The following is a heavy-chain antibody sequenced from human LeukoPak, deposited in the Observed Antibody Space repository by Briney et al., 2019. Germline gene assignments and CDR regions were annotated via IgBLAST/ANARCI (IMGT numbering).Heavy chain of an antibody. Sequence: SETLSLTCTVSGGSISSYYWSWIRQPPGKGLEWIGYIYYSGSTNYNPSLKSRVTISVDTSKNQFSLKLTSVTAADTAVYFCASRDYAEAPFDYWGQGALVTVSA. CDR1: GGSISSYY. CDR2: IYYSGST. J-gene: IGHJ4*02. V-gene: IGHV4-59*08. CDR3: ASRDYAEAPFDY. D-gene: IGHD4-17*01.